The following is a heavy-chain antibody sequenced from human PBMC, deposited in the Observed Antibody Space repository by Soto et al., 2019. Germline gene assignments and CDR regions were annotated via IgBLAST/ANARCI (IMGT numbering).Heavy chain of an antibody. CDR1: GFTLSDHY. J-gene: IGHJ4*02. D-gene: IGHD6-13*01. Sequence: GGSLRLSCAASGFTLSDHYMDWVRQAPGKGLEWVDRTRNKANSYTTEYAASVKGRFTISRDDSKNSLFLQMNSLKTEDTAVYYCARVFGSSWYQAFFDYWGQGTLVTVSS. V-gene: IGHV3-72*01. CDR3: ARVFGSSWYQAFFDY. CDR2: TRNKANSYTT.